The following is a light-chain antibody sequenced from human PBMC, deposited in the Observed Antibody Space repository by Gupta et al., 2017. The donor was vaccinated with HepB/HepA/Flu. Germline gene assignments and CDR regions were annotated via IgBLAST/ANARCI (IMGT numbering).Light chain of an antibody. V-gene: IGLV2-14*03. J-gene: IGLJ3*02. CDR2: DVS. CDR3: SSYTSSSTWV. Sequence: QSALTQPASVSGSPGQSLTISRTGTSSDVGGYNYVSSYQQHPGKAPKLMIYDVSNRPSGVSNRFSGSKSGNTASLTISGLQAEDEADYYCSSYTSSSTWVFGGGTKLTVL. CDR1: SSDVGGYNY.